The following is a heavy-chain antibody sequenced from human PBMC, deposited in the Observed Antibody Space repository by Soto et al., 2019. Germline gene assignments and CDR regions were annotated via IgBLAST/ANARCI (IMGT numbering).Heavy chain of an antibody. CDR2: IYWNDDK. D-gene: IGHD3-16*01. Sequence: QITLKESGPTLVKPTQTLTLTCTVSGFSVSARGVGVGWIRQPPGKALEWLGIIYWNDDKRYSPSLKSRLTITKDTSKTPVVLTMTNMDPVDTATYYCAHSPWGAAPDYWGQGTLVTVSS. CDR3: AHSPWGAAPDY. J-gene: IGHJ4*02. V-gene: IGHV2-5*01. CDR1: GFSVSARGVG.